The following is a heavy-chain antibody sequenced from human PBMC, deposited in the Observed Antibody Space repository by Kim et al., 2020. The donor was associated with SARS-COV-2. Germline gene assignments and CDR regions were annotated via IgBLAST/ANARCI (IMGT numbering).Heavy chain of an antibody. D-gene: IGHD2-21*01. J-gene: IGHJ3*01. V-gene: IGHV3-15*01. Sequence: DYAATVIGRFSISRDDSKSKVYLQMNSVKNEDTGVYFCATDCQLWWSAFSVWGQGTKVTVSS. CDR3: ATDCQLWWSAFSV.